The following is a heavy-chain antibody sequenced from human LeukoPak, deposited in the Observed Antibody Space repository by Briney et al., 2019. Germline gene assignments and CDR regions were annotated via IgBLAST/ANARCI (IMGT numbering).Heavy chain of an antibody. V-gene: IGHV1-18*01. Sequence: GASVKVSRKASGYTFTSYGISWVRQAPGQGLEWMGWISAYNGNTNYAQKLQGRVTMTTDTSTSTAYMELRSLRSDDTAVYYCARVPYYDSSGYYFDYWGQGTLVTVSS. CDR1: GYTFTSYG. J-gene: IGHJ4*02. D-gene: IGHD3-22*01. CDR3: ARVPYYDSSGYYFDY. CDR2: ISAYNGNT.